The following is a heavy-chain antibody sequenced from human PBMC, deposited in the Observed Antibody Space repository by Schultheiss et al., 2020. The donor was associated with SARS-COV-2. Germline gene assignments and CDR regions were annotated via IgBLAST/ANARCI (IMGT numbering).Heavy chain of an antibody. Sequence: ETLSLTCTVSGGSISSYYWSWIRQPPGKGLEWIGYIYYSGSTNYNPSLKSRVTISVDTSKNQFSLKLSSVTAADTAVYYCARHYGSGTYPLDYWGQGTLVTVSS. J-gene: IGHJ4*02. CDR1: GGSISSYY. CDR3: ARHYGSGTYPLDY. V-gene: IGHV4-59*08. D-gene: IGHD3-10*01. CDR2: IYYSGST.